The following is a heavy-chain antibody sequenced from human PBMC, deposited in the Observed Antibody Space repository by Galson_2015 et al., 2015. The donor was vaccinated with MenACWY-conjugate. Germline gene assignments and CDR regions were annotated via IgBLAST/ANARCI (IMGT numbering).Heavy chain of an antibody. V-gene: IGHV1-69*13. J-gene: IGHJ5*02. Sequence: SVKVSCKASGGTFSSYAISWVRQAPGQGLEWMGGIIPIFGTANYAQKFQGRVTITADESTSTAYMELSSLRSEDTAVYYCARDPFVEANYDSSGYYYSWFDPWGQGTLVTVSS. CDR1: GGTFSSYA. CDR3: ARDPFVEANYDSSGYYYSWFDP. D-gene: IGHD3-22*01. CDR2: IIPIFGTA.